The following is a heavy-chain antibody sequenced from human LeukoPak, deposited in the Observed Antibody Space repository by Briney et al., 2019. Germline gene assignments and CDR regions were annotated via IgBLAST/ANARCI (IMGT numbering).Heavy chain of an antibody. CDR2: IYYSGST. V-gene: IGHV4-59*08. CDR1: GGSISSYY. CDR3: ARLTMVRGLPFWFDP. Sequence: SETLSLTCTVSGGSISSYYWSWIRQTPGKGLEWIGDIYYSGSTNYNPSLKSRVTISVDTSKNQFSLKLSSVTAADTAVYYCARLTMVRGLPFWFDPWGQGTLVTVSS. J-gene: IGHJ5*02. D-gene: IGHD3-10*01.